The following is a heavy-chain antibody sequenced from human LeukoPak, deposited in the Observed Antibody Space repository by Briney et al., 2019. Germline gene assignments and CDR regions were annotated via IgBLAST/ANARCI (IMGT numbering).Heavy chain of an antibody. D-gene: IGHD6-25*01. Sequence: GGSLRLSCAASGFTFSSYSMNWVRQAPGKGLEWVSAISGSGGSTYYADSVKGRFTISRDNSKNTLYLQMNSLRAEDTAVYYCAKKSGGTSSGVDYWGQGTLVTVSS. V-gene: IGHV3-23*01. CDR1: GFTFSSYS. CDR3: AKKSGGTSSGVDY. CDR2: ISGSGGST. J-gene: IGHJ4*02.